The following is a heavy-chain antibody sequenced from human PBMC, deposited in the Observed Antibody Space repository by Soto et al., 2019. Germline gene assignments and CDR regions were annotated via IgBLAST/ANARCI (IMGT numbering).Heavy chain of an antibody. Sequence: EVQLLESGGGLVQPGGSLRLSCAASEFTFSSFWMSWVRQAPGKGLEWMAQINQDGSEKYYVDSVKGRFTISRDNAKNSLYLQMNSLRAEDTAVYYCARDVNRIFDYWGQGTLVTVSS. CDR1: EFTFSSFW. J-gene: IGHJ4*02. CDR3: ARDVNRIFDY. V-gene: IGHV3-7*01. CDR2: INQDGSEK.